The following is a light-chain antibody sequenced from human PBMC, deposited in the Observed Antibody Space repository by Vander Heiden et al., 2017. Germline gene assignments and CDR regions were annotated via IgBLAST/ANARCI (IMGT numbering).Light chain of an antibody. CDR2: AAS. Sequence: DIQMTQSPSSLSASAGDRVTITCRASQSISSYLNWYQQKPGKAPKLLIYAASSLQRGVPSRFSGSGSGTDFTLTSSSLQPEDFATYYCQQSYSTPFTFGQGTRLEIK. CDR1: QSISSY. V-gene: IGKV1-39*01. CDR3: QQSYSTPFT. J-gene: IGKJ5*01.